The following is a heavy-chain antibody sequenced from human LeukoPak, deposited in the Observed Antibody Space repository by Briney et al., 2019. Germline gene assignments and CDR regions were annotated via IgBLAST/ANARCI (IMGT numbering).Heavy chain of an antibody. Sequence: PGGSLRLSCAASGFTFSSYSMTWVRQAPGKGLEWVSAISGSGGSTYYADSVKGRFTISRDNSKNTLYLQMNSLRAEDTAVYYCAKVFGATIAHKPYWGQGTLVTVSS. D-gene: IGHD5-12*01. J-gene: IGHJ4*02. CDR2: ISGSGGST. CDR1: GFTFSSYS. V-gene: IGHV3-23*01. CDR3: AKVFGATIAHKPY.